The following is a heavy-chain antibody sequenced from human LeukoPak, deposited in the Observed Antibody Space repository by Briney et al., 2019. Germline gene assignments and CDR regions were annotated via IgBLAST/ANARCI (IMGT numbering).Heavy chain of an antibody. CDR2: IGGSGVRT. J-gene: IGHJ4*02. CDR1: GFTFTTYG. CDR3: AKVPRWKYYFDY. V-gene: IGHV3-23*01. Sequence: GGSLRLSCSASGFTFTTYGMNWVRQAPGKGLERVSGIGGSGVRTYYADSAKGRFTISRDNSKNTLYLQMNSLRAEDTAVYYCAKVPRWKYYFDYWGQGTLVTVSS. D-gene: IGHD4-23*01.